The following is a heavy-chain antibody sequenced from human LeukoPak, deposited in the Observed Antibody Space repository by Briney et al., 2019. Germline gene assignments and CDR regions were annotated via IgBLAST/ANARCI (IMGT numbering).Heavy chain of an antibody. J-gene: IGHJ4*02. CDR3: ARAHDSSGYYYDLVY. CDR2: INPSGGST. V-gene: IGHV1-46*01. CDR1: GYTFTSYY. Sequence: ASVKVSCKASGYTFTSYYMHWVRQAPGQGLEWMGIINPSGGSTSYAQKFQGRVTMTRDMSTSKVYMELSSLRSEDTAVYYCARAHDSSGYYYDLVYWGQGTLVTVSS. D-gene: IGHD3-22*01.